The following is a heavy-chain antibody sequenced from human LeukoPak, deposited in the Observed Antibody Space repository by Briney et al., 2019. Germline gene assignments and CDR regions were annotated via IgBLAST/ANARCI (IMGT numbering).Heavy chain of an antibody. V-gene: IGHV1-58*01. J-gene: IGHJ4*02. CDR1: GFTFSRSA. D-gene: IGHD5-12*01. Sequence: SVKVSCKASGFTFSRSAVQWVRQARGQGLEWIGWIAVGSGNTNSAQKFQERVTITRDTPTSTAYMDLSSLRSEDTAVYYCAAARGATIELLDYWGQGTLVTVSS. CDR3: AAARGATIELLDY. CDR2: IAVGSGNT.